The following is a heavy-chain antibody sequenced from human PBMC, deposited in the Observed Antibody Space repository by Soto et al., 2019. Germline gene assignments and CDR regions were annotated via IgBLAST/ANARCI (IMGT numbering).Heavy chain of an antibody. CDR2: VYYTGSI. CDR1: EGSSSGSD. Sequence: TLVILSHTCLVSEGSSSGSDWSWIRQNPGKGLEWLGYVYYTGSINYSPSLRSRVSISVDTSKNEFSLRLSSVTAADTAVYFCARSVAVPGAHIDYWGQGTQVTGSS. D-gene: IGHD6-19*01. V-gene: IGHV4-59*01. J-gene: IGHJ4*02. CDR3: ARSVAVPGAHIDY.